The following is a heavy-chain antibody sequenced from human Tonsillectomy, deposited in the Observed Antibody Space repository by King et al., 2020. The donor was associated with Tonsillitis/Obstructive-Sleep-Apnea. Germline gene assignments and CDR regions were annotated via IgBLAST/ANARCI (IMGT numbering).Heavy chain of an antibody. CDR1: GFTFSSYA. J-gene: IGHJ4*02. D-gene: IGHD6-6*01. V-gene: IGHV3-30*01. CDR3: ARGRIAARTTWSVAWFDY. Sequence: QLVQSGGGVVQPGRSLRLSCAASGFTFSSYAMHWVRQAPGKGLEWVAVISYDGSNKYYADSVKGRFTISRDNSKNTLYLQMNSLRAEDTAVYYCARGRIAARTTWSVAWFDYCGQGTLVTVSS. CDR2: ISYDGSNK.